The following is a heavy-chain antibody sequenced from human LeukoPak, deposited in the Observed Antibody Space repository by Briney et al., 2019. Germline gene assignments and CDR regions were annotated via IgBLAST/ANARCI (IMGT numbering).Heavy chain of an antibody. CDR2: ISWNSGSI. CDR1: GFTFDDYA. Sequence: GGSLRLSCAASGFTFDDYAMHWVRQAPGKGLEWVSGISWNSGSIGYADSMKGRFTISRDNAKNSLYLQMNSLRAEDTALYYCAKEDYAIAFDIWGQGTMVTVSS. D-gene: IGHD4-17*01. CDR3: AKEDYAIAFDI. J-gene: IGHJ3*02. V-gene: IGHV3-9*01.